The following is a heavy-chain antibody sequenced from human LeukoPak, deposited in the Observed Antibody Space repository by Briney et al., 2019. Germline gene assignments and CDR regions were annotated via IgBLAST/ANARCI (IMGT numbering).Heavy chain of an antibody. CDR1: GYSFTSYW. Sequence: GESLKISCKGSGYSFTSYWIGWVRQMPGKGLEWMGIIYPGDSDTRYSPSFQGQVTISADESISTAYLQWSSLKASDTAMYYCARDCGGDCYSAEDAFDIWGQGTMVTVSS. D-gene: IGHD2-21*02. J-gene: IGHJ3*02. CDR3: ARDCGGDCYSAEDAFDI. CDR2: IYPGDSDT. V-gene: IGHV5-51*01.